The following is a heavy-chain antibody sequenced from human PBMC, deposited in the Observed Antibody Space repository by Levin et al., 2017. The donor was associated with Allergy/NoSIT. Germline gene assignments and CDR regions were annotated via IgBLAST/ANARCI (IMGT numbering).Heavy chain of an antibody. CDR3: ASRGSFDH. V-gene: IGHV3-30*03. CDR1: GLSFSDYG. J-gene: IGHJ4*02. Sequence: GGSLRLSCSASGLSFSDYGMHWIRQAPDSGLEWVTLITSDGTNKFYADSVKGRFIVSRDNSRNLLFLQLNSLRPEDTAVYYCASRGSFDHWGQGTLVTVSS. CDR2: ITSDGTNK. D-gene: IGHD3-10*01.